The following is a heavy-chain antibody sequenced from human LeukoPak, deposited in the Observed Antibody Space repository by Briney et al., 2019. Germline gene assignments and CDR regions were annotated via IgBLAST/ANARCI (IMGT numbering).Heavy chain of an antibody. J-gene: IGHJ5*02. D-gene: IGHD1-26*01. CDR1: GFTFSSYA. V-gene: IGHV3-23*01. CDR2: ISGSGGST. CDR3: AKGRYSGSYYNWFDP. Sequence: GGSLRLSCAASGFTFSSYAMSWVRQAPGRGLEWVSAISGSGGSTYYADSVKGRFTISRDTSKNTLYLQMNSLRAEDTAVYYCAKGRYSGSYYNWFDPWGQGTLVTVSS.